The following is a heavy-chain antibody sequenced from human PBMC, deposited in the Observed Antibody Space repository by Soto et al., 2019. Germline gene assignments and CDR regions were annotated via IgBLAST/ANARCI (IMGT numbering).Heavy chain of an antibody. J-gene: IGHJ6*02. CDR2: IIPISGTA. CDR1: GGTFSSYA. Sequence: QVQLVQSGAEVKKPGSSVKVSCKASGGTFSSYAISWVRQAPGQGLEWMGGIIPISGTANYAQKFQGRVTINAGESTSTAYMEPSRLRSEDPAVYYWARSQGSSTSLEIYYYYYYGMDVWGQGTTVTVSS. CDR3: ARSQGSSTSLEIYYYYYYGMDV. D-gene: IGHD2-2*01. V-gene: IGHV1-69*01.